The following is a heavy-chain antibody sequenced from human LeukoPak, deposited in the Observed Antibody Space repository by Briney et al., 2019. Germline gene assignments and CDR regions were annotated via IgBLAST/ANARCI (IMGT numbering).Heavy chain of an antibody. D-gene: IGHD3-10*01. Sequence: SGTLSLTCAVSGGSISSSNWWSWVRQPPGKGLEWIGEIYHSGSTNYNPSLKSRVTISVDKSKNQFSLKLSSVTAADTAVYYCASSHGSAHYYGMDVWGQGTTVTVSS. CDR1: GGSISSSNW. J-gene: IGHJ6*02. CDR3: ASSHGSAHYYGMDV. CDR2: IYHSGST. V-gene: IGHV4-4*02.